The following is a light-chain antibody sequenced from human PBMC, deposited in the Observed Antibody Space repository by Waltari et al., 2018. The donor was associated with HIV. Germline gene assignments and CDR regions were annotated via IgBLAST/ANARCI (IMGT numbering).Light chain of an antibody. CDR3: QQTYLTTFT. Sequence: DIQMTQSPSSLSASVGDRITITCRTSQNIGKDLNWYQQKPGTAPKVLIFAASSLHSGVPSRFSGSGSVTDFTLTISSLQPEDFATYYCQQTYLTTFTFGPGTNVDFK. CDR2: AAS. V-gene: IGKV1-39*01. CDR1: QNIGKD. J-gene: IGKJ3*01.